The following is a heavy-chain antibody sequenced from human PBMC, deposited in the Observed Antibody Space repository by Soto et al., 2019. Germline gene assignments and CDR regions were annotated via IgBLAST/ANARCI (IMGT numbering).Heavy chain of an antibody. CDR3: ARDTARAMVRIYYGMDV. D-gene: IGHD3-10*01. Sequence: QVQLVESGGGVVQPGRSLRLSCAASGFTFSSYGMHWVRQAPGKGLEWVAVIWYDGSNKYYADSVKGRFTISRDNSKNTLDLQMNSRSAEDTAVYYWARDTARAMVRIYYGMDVWGQGTTVTVSS. V-gene: IGHV3-33*01. CDR2: IWYDGSNK. CDR1: GFTFSSYG. J-gene: IGHJ6*02.